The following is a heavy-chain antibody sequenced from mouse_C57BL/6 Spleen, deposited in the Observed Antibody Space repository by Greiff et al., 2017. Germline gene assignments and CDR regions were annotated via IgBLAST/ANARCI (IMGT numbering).Heavy chain of an antibody. CDR3: ARGTIFSDDAY. D-gene: IGHD6-1*01. J-gene: IGHJ3*01. CDR2: ITPSGSYT. V-gene: IGHV1-4*01. Sequence: VQLVESGAELARPGASVKMSCKASGYTFTSYTMHWVKQRPGQGLEWIGYITPSGSYTKYNQKFKDKATLTADTSSSTAYMQLSSLTSEDSAVYYCARGTIFSDDAYWGQGTLVTVSA. CDR1: GYTFTSYT.